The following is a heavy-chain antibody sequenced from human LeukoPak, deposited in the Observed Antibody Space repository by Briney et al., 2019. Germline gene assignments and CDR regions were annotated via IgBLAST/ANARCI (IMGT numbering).Heavy chain of an antibody. V-gene: IGHV4-34*01. D-gene: IGHD3-3*01. J-gene: IGHJ5*02. Sequence: SETLSLTCAVYGGSFSGYYWSWIRQPPGKGLEWIGSIYYSGSTYYNPSLKSRVTISVDTSKNQFSLKLSSVTAADTAVYYCARQERITIFGVVTEAWFDPWGQGTLVTVSS. CDR1: GGSFSGYY. CDR2: IYYSGST. CDR3: ARQERITIFGVVTEAWFDP.